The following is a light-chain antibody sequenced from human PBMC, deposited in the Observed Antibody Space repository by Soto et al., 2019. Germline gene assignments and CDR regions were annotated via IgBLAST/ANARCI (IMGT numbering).Light chain of an antibody. J-gene: IGKJ1*01. V-gene: IGKV3-11*01. CDR3: QQRSNWPWT. Sequence: EIVLTQSPATLSLSPREKATLSCRASPSVSSYLAWYQQKPGQAPRLLIYDASIRATGIPARFSGTGSETDFTLTIGSLEPEDFAGYYCQQRSNWPWTFGQGTKVEIK. CDR2: DAS. CDR1: PSVSSY.